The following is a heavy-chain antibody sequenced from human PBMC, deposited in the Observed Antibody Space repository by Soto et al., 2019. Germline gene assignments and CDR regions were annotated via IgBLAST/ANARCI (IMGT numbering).Heavy chain of an antibody. J-gene: IGHJ5*02. D-gene: IGHD1-26*01. CDR1: GGSITTSGNL. CDR3: ARQVGSGKWYFDH. CDR2: INNSGTT. V-gene: IGHV4-39*01. Sequence: QLQLQESGPGLVKPSETLSLTCTVSGGSITTSGNLWGWIRQPPGKGLEWIGTINNSGTTFYNPSLKSGVTISVDTSKNHCSLKLSSVTAADTAVYFCARQVGSGKWYFDHWGQGTLVTVSS.